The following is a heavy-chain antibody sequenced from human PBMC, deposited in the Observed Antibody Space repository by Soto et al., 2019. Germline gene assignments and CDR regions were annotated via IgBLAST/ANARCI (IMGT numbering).Heavy chain of an antibody. Sequence: QVQLVQSGTEVKKPGSSVTVSCKASGGPYSKYSISWVRQAPGQGLEWMGRIIPIFDITNYAQKFQGRVTITADKSTSTVYMDLSSLRSEDTAVYYCARSLLGDYYDSDGFDNWGQGTLVTVSS. V-gene: IGHV1-69*02. CDR1: GGPYSKYS. D-gene: IGHD3-22*01. CDR3: ARSLLGDYYDSDGFDN. CDR2: IIPIFDIT. J-gene: IGHJ4*02.